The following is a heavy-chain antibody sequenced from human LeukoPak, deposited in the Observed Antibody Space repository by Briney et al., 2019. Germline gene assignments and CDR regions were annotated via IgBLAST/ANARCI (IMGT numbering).Heavy chain of an antibody. CDR2: IYKSGST. CDR3: ARSGYYPSSGFRGAFDI. D-gene: IGHD3-22*01. V-gene: IGHV4-39*01. J-gene: IGHJ3*02. CDR1: GGSISSSSYY. Sequence: SETLSLTCTVSGGSISSSSYYWGWIRQPPGKGLEWIGTIYKSGSTYYNPSLKSRVTISVDTSKNQFALKLSSVTDADTAMYYCARSGYYPSSGFRGAFDIWGQGTMVTVSS.